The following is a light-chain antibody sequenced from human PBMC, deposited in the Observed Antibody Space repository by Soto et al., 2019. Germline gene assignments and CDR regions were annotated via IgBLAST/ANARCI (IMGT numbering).Light chain of an antibody. V-gene: IGLV1-40*01. CDR3: KSYDSSLSGPYV. CDR1: SSNIGAGYD. Sequence: QSVLTQPPSVSGAPGQRVTISCTGSSSNIGAGYDVHWYQQLPGTAPKLLIYGNSNRHSGVPDRFSGSKSGTSASLAITGLQAEDEADYYCKSYDSSLSGPYVFGTGTKVTVL. J-gene: IGLJ1*01. CDR2: GNS.